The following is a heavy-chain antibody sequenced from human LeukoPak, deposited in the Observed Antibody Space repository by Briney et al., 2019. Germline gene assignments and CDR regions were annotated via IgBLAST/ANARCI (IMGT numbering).Heavy chain of an antibody. V-gene: IGHV4-34*01. Sequence: SETLSLTCAVYGESFSGYYWSWIRQPPGKGLEWIGEINHSGSTNYNPSLKSRVAISLDTSKNQFSLKLSSVTAADTAIYYCARGRPDFRTNFYTFFVDSWGRGTLVTVSS. CDR3: ARGRPDFRTNFYTFFVDS. J-gene: IGHJ4*02. CDR2: INHSGST. D-gene: IGHD3/OR15-3a*01. CDR1: GESFSGYY.